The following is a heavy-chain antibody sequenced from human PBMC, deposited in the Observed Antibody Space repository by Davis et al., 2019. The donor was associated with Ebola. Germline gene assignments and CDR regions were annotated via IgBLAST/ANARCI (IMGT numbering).Heavy chain of an antibody. V-gene: IGHV4-34*01. J-gene: IGHJ4*02. CDR2: INHSGST. CDR3: ARGYGSSSVY. Sequence: SETPSLTCAVYGGFFSGYYWSWIRQPPGKGLEWIGEINHSGSTNYNPSLKSRVTISVDTSKNQFSLKLSSVTAADTAVYYCARGYGSSSVYWGQGTLVTVSS. CDR1: GGFFSGYY. D-gene: IGHD6-6*01.